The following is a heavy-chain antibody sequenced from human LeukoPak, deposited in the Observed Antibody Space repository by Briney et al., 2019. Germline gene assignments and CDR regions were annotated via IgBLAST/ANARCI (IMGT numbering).Heavy chain of an antibody. J-gene: IGHJ4*02. V-gene: IGHV3-7*01. Sequence: GGSLRLSCAASGFTFSSYWMSWVRQAPGKGPEWVANIKQDGSEKYYVDSVKGRFTISRDNAKNSLYLQMNSLRAEDTAVYYCARDLECGGDCYFFDYWGQGTLSPSPQ. D-gene: IGHD2-21*01. CDR2: IKQDGSEK. CDR3: ARDLECGGDCYFFDY. CDR1: GFTFSSYW.